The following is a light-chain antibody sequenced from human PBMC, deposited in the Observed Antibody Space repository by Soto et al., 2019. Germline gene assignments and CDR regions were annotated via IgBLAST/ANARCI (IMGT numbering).Light chain of an antibody. CDR3: FSYAGSTYV. Sequence: QSALTQPASVSGSPGQSITISCTGSSSDVGAYNFVSWYQHHPGRAPKLILYEGTKRPSGVSNRFSGSKSGNTASLTISGLQAEDEADYYCFSYAGSTYVFGTGTKVTVL. J-gene: IGLJ1*01. CDR2: EGT. CDR1: SSDVGAYNF. V-gene: IGLV2-23*01.